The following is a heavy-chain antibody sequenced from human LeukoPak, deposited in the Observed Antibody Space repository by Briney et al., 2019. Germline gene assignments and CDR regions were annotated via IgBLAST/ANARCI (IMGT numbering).Heavy chain of an antibody. J-gene: IGHJ4*02. D-gene: IGHD2-2*01. CDR3: ARGMTTSWREGLDF. V-gene: IGHV1-69*05. CDR1: GDTFSKFG. CDR2: VIPSFGPA. Sequence: ASVKVSCKASGDTFSKFGFSWVRLAPGQGLQWMGWVIPSFGPADYTQEFQGRLTIATDESTSTAYMELNSLRLEDTGIYYCARGMTTSWREGLDFRGQGTPVTVSS.